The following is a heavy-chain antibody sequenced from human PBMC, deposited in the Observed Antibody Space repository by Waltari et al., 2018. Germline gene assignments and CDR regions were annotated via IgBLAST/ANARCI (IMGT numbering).Heavy chain of an antibody. CDR2: IYYSGST. CDR1: GCSISNSY. D-gene: IGHD3-3*01. CDR3: ARTNFFGVVLGWFDP. J-gene: IGHJ5*02. Sequence: QVQLQESGPGLVKPSATLSLPCTVSGCSISNSYWSWIRQPPGKGLEWIGYIYYSGSTNYNPSLKSRVTISVDTSKNQFSLKLSSVTAADTAVYYCARTNFFGVVLGWFDPWGQGTLVTVSS. V-gene: IGHV4-59*01.